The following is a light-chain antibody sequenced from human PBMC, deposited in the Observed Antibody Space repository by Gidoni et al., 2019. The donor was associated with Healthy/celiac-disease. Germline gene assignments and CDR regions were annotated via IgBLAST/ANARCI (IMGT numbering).Light chain of an antibody. CDR2: GAS. CDR3: HAGNSFPQTLT. J-gene: IGKJ4*01. V-gene: IGKV1-12*01. CDR1: QDMSTW. Sequence: DTQMTQSPSSASASVGDSVTITCRAIQDMSTWLAWYQQKAGKAPKLLIYGASSLQSGVPSRFSGSGSGTDFTLTISSLQPDDFATYYCHAGNSFPQTLTFGGXTRVEIK.